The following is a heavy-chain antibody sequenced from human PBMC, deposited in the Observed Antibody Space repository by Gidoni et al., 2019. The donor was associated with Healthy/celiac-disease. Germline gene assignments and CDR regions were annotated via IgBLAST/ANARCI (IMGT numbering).Heavy chain of an antibody. V-gene: IGHV4-31*03. CDR3: ARGVGVVGGNYGDYSTQFDY. J-gene: IGHJ4*02. CDR2: IYYSGST. D-gene: IGHD4-17*01. CDR1: GCSISSGGYY. Sequence: QVQLQESGPGLVKPSQTLSLTCTVSGCSISSGGYYWSWIRQHPGKGLEWIGDIYYSGSTYYNPSLKSRVTISVDTSKNQFSLKLSSVTAADTAVYYCARGVGVVGGNYGDYSTQFDYWGQGTLVTVSS.